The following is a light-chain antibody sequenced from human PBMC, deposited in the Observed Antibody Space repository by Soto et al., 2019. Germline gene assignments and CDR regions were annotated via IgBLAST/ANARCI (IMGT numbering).Light chain of an antibody. V-gene: IGLV3-21*04. Sequence: SYELTQPPSVSVAPGKTASISCGGNNIGSKGVHLYQQKPGQAAVLVIYSDTDLPPVIPERFSGSNSANLATLTISRVEAGDEADYYCQVWDSGSAHVVFGGGTKLTVL. J-gene: IGLJ2*01. CDR1: NIGSKG. CDR3: QVWDSGSAHVV. CDR2: SDT.